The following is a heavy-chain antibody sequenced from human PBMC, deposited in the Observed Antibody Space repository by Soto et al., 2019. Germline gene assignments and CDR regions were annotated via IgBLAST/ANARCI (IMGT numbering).Heavy chain of an antibody. D-gene: IGHD3-10*01. J-gene: IGHJ4*02. V-gene: IGHV4-31*03. CDR3: ARQLDTMVWGVLSQWFDY. CDR2: IFYTGST. CDR1: GASISRCGYY. Sequence: SETLSLTCTVSGASISRCGYYWSWVRQHPGKGLEWIGFIFYTGSTSCNPSLKSRVTMSVDTSKSQFSLKLSSVTAADTAVYYCARQLDTMVWGVLSQWFDYWGQ.